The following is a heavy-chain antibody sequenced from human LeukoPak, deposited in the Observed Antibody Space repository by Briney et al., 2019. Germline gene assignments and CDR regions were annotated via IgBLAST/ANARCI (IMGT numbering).Heavy chain of an antibody. CDR2: ISYDGSNK. D-gene: IGHD6-19*01. Sequence: ARSLRLSCAASAFTFSSYAMHWVRQAPGKGLKWVAVISYDGSNKYYADYVKGRFTISRDNSKHTLYLQMNSARDEDTAVYYCAKESSGWYGGFAYWGQGCLVTVS. V-gene: IGHV3-30-3*01. J-gene: IGHJ4*02. CDR3: AKESSGWYGGFAY. CDR1: AFTFSSYA.